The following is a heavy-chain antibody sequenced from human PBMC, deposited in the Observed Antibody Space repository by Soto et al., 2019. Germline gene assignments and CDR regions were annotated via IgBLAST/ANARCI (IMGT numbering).Heavy chain of an antibody. CDR2: ISSSSSYI. CDR1: GFTFSSYS. CDR3: AGGREPSYYYYYMDV. J-gene: IGHJ6*03. Sequence: GGSLRLSCAASGFTFSSYSMNWVRQAPGKGLEWVSSISSSSSYIYYADSVKGRFTISRDNAKNSLYLQMNSLRAEDTAVYYCAGGREPSYYYYYMDVWGKGTTVTVSS. V-gene: IGHV3-21*04. D-gene: IGHD3-16*01.